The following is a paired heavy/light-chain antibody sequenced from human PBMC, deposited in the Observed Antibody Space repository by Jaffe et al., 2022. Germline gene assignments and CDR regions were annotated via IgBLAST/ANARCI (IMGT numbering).Light chain of an antibody. J-gene: IGLJ2*01. V-gene: IGLV10-54*04. CDR1: NNNVGNQG. CDR2: RNN. CDR3: SAWDSSLSTVL. Sequence: QAGLTQPPSVSKDLRQTATLTCTGNNNNVGNQGAAWLQQHQGHPPKLLSYRNNSRPSGISERFSASRSGNTASLTITGLQPEDEADYYCSAWDSSLSTVLFGGGTKLTVL.
Heavy chain of an antibody. D-gene: IGHD6-19*01. J-gene: IGHJ4*02. CDR2: SRNRANSYTT. V-gene: IGHV3-72*01. Sequence: EVQLVESGGGLVQPGGSLRLSCAASGFTFSDHYMDWVRQAPGQGLEWVGRSRNRANSYTTEYAASVKGRFTISRDDSKNSLYLQMNSLKTEDTAVYYCTRVGIAVAQSPALFDYWGQGTLVTVSS. CDR3: TRVGIAVAQSPALFDY. CDR1: GFTFSDHY.